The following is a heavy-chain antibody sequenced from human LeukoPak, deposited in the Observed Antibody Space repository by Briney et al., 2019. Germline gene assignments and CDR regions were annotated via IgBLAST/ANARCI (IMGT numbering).Heavy chain of an antibody. CDR3: ARQGIVVADSFDP. CDR1: GYSFTNYW. CDR2: VDPTDSYT. V-gene: IGHV5-10-1*01. J-gene: IGHJ5*02. D-gene: IGHD6-19*01. Sequence: HGESLKISCNGSGYSFTNYWISWVRQMPGKALEWIGRVDPTDSYTNYSPSFQGHVAISVDKSISTAYLQWSSLKASDTAMYYCARQGIVVADSFDPWGQGTLVTVSS.